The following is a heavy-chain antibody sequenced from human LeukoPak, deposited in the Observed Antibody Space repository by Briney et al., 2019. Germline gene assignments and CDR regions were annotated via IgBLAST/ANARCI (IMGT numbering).Heavy chain of an antibody. CDR2: IIPILGIA. Sequence: ASVKVSCKASGGTFSSYAISWVRQAPGQGLEWMGRIIPILGIANYAQKFQGRVTITADKSTSTAYMELSSLRSEDTAVYYCARGFGHGSAWYGAFDIWGQGTMVTVSS. CDR3: ARGFGHGSAWYGAFDI. CDR1: GGTFSSYA. D-gene: IGHD3/OR15-3a*01. V-gene: IGHV1-69*04. J-gene: IGHJ3*02.